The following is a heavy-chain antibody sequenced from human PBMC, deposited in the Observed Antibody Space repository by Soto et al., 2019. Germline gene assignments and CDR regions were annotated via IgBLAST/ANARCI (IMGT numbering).Heavy chain of an antibody. J-gene: IGHJ5*02. D-gene: IGHD3-3*01. V-gene: IGHV2-5*02. Sequence: QITLKESGPTLVKPTQTLTLTCTFSGFSLSTSGVGVGWIRQPPGKALEWLALIYWDDDKRYSPSLKSRLTIPKDPSKHQVVLTMTSMDPVDTATYYCAHRPPFLDIPNENNWFDPWGQGTLVTVSS. CDR2: IYWDDDK. CDR3: AHRPPFLDIPNENNWFDP. CDR1: GFSLSTSGVG.